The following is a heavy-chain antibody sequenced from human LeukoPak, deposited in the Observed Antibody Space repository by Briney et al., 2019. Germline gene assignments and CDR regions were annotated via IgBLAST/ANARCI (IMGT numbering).Heavy chain of an antibody. D-gene: IGHD2-15*01. J-gene: IGHJ4*02. V-gene: IGHV4-59*08. CDR2: IHYSGST. CDR1: RGSISSYS. CDR3: AGLRGDILGYCSGGSCLTDF. Sequence: PSETLSLTCTVSRGSISSYSWSWIRQPPGKGLEWIGYIHYSGSTNYNPSLKSRVTISLDTSKNQFSLKLSSVTAADSAVYYCAGLRGDILGYCSGGSCLTDFWGQGTLVTVSS.